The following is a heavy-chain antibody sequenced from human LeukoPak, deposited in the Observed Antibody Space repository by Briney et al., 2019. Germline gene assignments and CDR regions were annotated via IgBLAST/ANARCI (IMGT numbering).Heavy chain of an antibody. V-gene: IGHV4-61*02. CDR1: GGSISSGSYY. CDR2: IYTSGST. CDR3: ARENRAAGTGVDY. D-gene: IGHD6-13*01. J-gene: IGHJ4*02. Sequence: TSETLSLTCTVSGGSISSGSYYWSWIRQPAGKGLEWIGRIYTSGSTNYNPSLKSRVTMSVDTSKNQFSLKLSSVTAADTAVYYCARENRAAGTGVDYWGQGTLVTVSS.